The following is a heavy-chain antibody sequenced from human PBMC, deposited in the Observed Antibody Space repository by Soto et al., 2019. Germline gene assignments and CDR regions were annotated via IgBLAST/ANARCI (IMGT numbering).Heavy chain of an antibody. D-gene: IGHD2-15*01. Sequence: QVQLVQSGAEVKKPGSSVKVSCKASGGTVSSYAISWVRQAPGQGLEWMGGIIPVFGTVNYAQKLQGRVTITADESTSTAYMELSSLRSEDTAVYYCARGYCSGGSCFKYNYHGMDVWGQGPTVTVSS. J-gene: IGHJ6*02. CDR3: ARGYCSGGSCFKYNYHGMDV. CDR1: GGTVSSYA. CDR2: IIPVFGTV. V-gene: IGHV1-69*12.